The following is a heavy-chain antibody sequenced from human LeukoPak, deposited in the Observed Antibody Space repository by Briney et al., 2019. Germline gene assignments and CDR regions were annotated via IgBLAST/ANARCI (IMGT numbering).Heavy chain of an antibody. D-gene: IGHD2-8*02. CDR2: INPNAGST. CDR3: ARDQQYSPGYVY. CDR1: GYTFTSYY. Sequence: ASVKVSCKASGYTFTSYYMHWVRQAPGQGLEWMGIINPNAGSTTYAEKFHARVKMTSDTSTGTVYMELSRLRSEDTAVYFCARDQQYSPGYVYWGQGTLVTVSS. J-gene: IGHJ4*02. V-gene: IGHV1-46*01.